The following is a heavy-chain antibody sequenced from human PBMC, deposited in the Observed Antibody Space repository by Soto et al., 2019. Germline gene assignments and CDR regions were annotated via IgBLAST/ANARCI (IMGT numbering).Heavy chain of an antibody. D-gene: IGHD1-26*01. V-gene: IGHV3-53*02. CDR3: ARDSGSYHDAFDI. CDR2: IYSGGST. J-gene: IGHJ3*02. CDR1: GFTVSSNY. Sequence: EVQLVETGGGLIQPGGSLRLSCAASGFTVSSNYMSWVRQAPGKGLEWVSVIYSGGSTYCADSVKGRFTISRDNSKNTLYLQMNSLRAEDTAVYYCARDSGSYHDAFDIWGQGTMVTVSS.